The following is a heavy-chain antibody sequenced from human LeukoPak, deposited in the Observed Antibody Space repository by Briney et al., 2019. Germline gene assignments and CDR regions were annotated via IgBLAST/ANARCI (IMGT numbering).Heavy chain of an antibody. CDR1: GFTFSNAW. CDR3: TTAYGDYHDAFDI. Sequence: GGSLRLSCAASGFTFSNAWMSWVRQAPGKGLEWVGRIKSKTDGGTTDYAAPVKGRFTISRDDSKNTLYLQMNSLKTEDTAVYYCTTAYGDYHDAFDIWGQGTMVTVSS. D-gene: IGHD4-17*01. CDR2: IKSKTDGGTT. V-gene: IGHV3-15*01. J-gene: IGHJ3*02.